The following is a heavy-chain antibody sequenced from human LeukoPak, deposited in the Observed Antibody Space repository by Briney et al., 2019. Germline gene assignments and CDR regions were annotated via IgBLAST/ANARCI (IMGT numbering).Heavy chain of an antibody. CDR2: IYYSGST. D-gene: IGHD6-6*01. CDR1: GGSISSGGHY. J-gene: IGHJ4*02. Sequence: SQTLSLTCTVSGGSISSGGHYWNWIRQHPGKGLEWMGYIYYSGSTNYNPSLKSRVTISVDTSKNQFSLNLSSVTAADTAVYYCARLRYSSSSGLYPHYFDYWGQGTLVTVSS. CDR3: ARLRYSSSSGLYPHYFDY. V-gene: IGHV4-31*03.